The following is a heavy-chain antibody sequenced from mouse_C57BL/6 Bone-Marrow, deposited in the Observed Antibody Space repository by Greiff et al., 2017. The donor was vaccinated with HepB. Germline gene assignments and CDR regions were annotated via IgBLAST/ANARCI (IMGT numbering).Heavy chain of an antibody. V-gene: IGHV14-4*01. CDR2: IDPENGDT. Sequence: VQLKQSGAELVRPGASVKLSCTASGFNIKDDYMHWVKQRPEQGLEWIGWIDPENGDTEYASKFQGKATITADTSSNTAYLQLSSLTSEDTAVYYCTTHTTAYYLDYWGQGTTLTVSS. CDR3: TTHTTAYYLDY. CDR1: GFNIKDDY. J-gene: IGHJ2*01. D-gene: IGHD1-2*01.